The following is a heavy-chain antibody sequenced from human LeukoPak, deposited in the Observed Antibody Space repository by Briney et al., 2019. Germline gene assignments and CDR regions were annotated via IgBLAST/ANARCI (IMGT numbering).Heavy chain of an antibody. Sequence: GGSLRLSCAASGFTFDDYAIHWVRQAPGKGLEWVSLISWDGGSTYYADSVKGRFTISRDNSKNSLYLQMNSLRAEDTALYYCAKDTRRDGYKTVLDYWGQGTLVTVSS. CDR3: AKDTRRDGYKTVLDY. J-gene: IGHJ4*02. V-gene: IGHV3-43D*03. CDR2: ISWDGGST. D-gene: IGHD5-24*01. CDR1: GFTFDDYA.